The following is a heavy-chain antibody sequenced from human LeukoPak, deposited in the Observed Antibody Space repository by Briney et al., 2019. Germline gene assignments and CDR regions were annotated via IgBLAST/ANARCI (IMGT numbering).Heavy chain of an antibody. J-gene: IGHJ4*02. Sequence: GGSLRLSCAASGFTFSSYSMNWVRQAPGKGLEWVSSISSSSSYIYYADSVKGRFTISRDNAKNSLYLQMNSLRAEDTAVYYCASGATTLFDYWGQGTLVTVSS. CDR2: ISSSSSYI. V-gene: IGHV3-21*01. CDR3: ASGATTLFDY. D-gene: IGHD1-26*01. CDR1: GFTFSSYS.